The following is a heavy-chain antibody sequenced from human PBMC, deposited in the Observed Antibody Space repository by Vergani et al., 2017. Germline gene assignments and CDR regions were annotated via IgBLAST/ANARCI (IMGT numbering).Heavy chain of an antibody. V-gene: IGHV3-30*02. Sequence: QVQLVESGGGVVQPGGSLRLSCAASGFPFSTFGMHWVRQAPGKGLEWVAFIRYDGSNKYYADSVKGRFTISRDNSKNTVYVQMSSLRSEDTAVYYCAKERDAREDRLPDYWGQGTLVTVSS. J-gene: IGHJ4*02. CDR2: IRYDGSNK. CDR3: AKERDAREDRLPDY. CDR1: GFPFSTFG. D-gene: IGHD5/OR15-5a*01.